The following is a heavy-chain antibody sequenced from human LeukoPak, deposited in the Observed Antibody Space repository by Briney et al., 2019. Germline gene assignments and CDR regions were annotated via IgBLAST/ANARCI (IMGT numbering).Heavy chain of an antibody. CDR3: ARDAYYNYGAFGI. Sequence: GASVKVSCKASGYTFTGYYMHWVRQAPGQGLEWMGIIDPSAGSTTYARKFQGRVTMTRDTSTSTVYMDLSSLRSEDAAVYYCARDAYYNYGAFGIWGQGTMVTVSS. V-gene: IGHV1-46*01. CDR2: IDPSAGST. CDR1: GYTFTGYY. J-gene: IGHJ3*02. D-gene: IGHD5-24*01.